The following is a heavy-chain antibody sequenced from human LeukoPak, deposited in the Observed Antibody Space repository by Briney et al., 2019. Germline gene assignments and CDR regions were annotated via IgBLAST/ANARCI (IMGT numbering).Heavy chain of an antibody. CDR3: TTESPHSDY. J-gene: IGHJ4*02. CDR1: GFTFSNAY. V-gene: IGHV3-15*01. Sequence: GGSLRLSCTASGFTFSNAYMSWVRQAPGKGLEWAGRIKSKTDGGTTDYVAPVKGRFTISRDDSKDTLYLQMNSLKTEDTAVYYCTTESPHSDYWGQGTLVTVSS. CDR2: IKSKTDGGTT.